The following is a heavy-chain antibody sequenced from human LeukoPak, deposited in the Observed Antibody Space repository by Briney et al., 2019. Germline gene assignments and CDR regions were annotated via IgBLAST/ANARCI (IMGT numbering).Heavy chain of an antibody. J-gene: IGHJ4*02. D-gene: IGHD3-9*01. V-gene: IGHV1-69*04. CDR1: GGTFSSYA. CDR2: IIPILGIA. Sequence: GASVKVSCKASGGTFSSYAISWVRQAPGQGLEWMGRIIPILGIANYAQKFQGRVTITADKSTSTAYMELSSLRSEDTAVYYCARDHYDTAEGIDYWGQGTLVTVSS. CDR3: ARDHYDTAEGIDY.